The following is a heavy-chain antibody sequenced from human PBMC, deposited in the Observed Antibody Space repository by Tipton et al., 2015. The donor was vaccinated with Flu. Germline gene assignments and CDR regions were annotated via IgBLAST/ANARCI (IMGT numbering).Heavy chain of an antibody. CDR1: GGSISSSSYY. J-gene: IGHJ5*02. V-gene: IGHV4-39*07. Sequence: GLVKPSETLSLTCTVSGGSISSSSYYWGWIRQPPGKGLEWIGSIYHSGSTYYNPSLKSRVTISVDTSKNQFSLKLSSVTAADTAVYYCARDRVGDYSGFDPWGQGTLVTVSS. D-gene: IGHD4-17*01. CDR2: IYHSGST. CDR3: ARDRVGDYSGFDP.